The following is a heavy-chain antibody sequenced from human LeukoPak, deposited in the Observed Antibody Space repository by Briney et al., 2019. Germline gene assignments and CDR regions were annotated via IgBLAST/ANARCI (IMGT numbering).Heavy chain of an antibody. CDR1: GGSFSGYY. Sequence: PSETLSLTCAVYGGSFSGYYWSWIRHPPGKGLEWIGEINHSGSTNYNPSLKSRVTISVDTSKNQFSLKPSSVTAADTAVYYCARGYDAFDIWGQGTMVTVSS. V-gene: IGHV4-34*01. CDR2: INHSGST. J-gene: IGHJ3*02. CDR3: ARGYDAFDI.